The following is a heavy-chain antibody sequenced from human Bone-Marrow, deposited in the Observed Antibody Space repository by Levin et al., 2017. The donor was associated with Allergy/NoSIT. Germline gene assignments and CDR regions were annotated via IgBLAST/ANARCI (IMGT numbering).Heavy chain of an antibody. V-gene: IGHV3-21*01. CDR3: ARDRMLTIFDY. D-gene: IGHD3-16*01. J-gene: IGHJ4*02. CDR1: GFTFSSYS. CDR2: ISSSSNYI. Sequence: LSLTCAASGFTFSSYSMNWVRQAPGKGLEWVSSISSSSNYIYYADSVKGRFTISRDNAKNSLYLQMNSLRAEDTAVYYCARDRMLTIFDYWGQGTLVTVSS.